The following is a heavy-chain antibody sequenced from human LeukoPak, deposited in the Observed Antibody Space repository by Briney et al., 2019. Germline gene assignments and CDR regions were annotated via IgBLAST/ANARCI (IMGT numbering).Heavy chain of an antibody. CDR1: GFTVSSNY. D-gene: IGHD6-13*01. J-gene: IGHJ4*02. CDR2: IYSGGST. Sequence: GGSLRLSCAASGFTVSSNYMSWVRQAPGKGLEWVSVIYSGGSTYYADSVKGRFTISRDNSKSTLYLQMNSLRAEDTAVYYCARTIFGSSWYPIIFDYWGQGTLVTVSS. CDR3: ARTIFGSSWYPIIFDY. V-gene: IGHV3-66*01.